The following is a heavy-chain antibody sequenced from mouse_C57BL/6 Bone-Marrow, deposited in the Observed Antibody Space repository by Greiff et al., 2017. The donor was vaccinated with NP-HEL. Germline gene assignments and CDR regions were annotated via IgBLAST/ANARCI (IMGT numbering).Heavy chain of an antibody. V-gene: IGHV1-81*01. CDR2: IYPRSGNT. D-gene: IGHD2-12*01. CDR1: GYTFKSYG. Sequence: QVQLQQSGAELARPGASVKLSCKASGYTFKSYGISWVKQRTGKGLEWIGEIYPRSGNTYYNEKFKGKATLTADKSSSTAYMELRSLTSEDSAVYFCARWGPSLQYAYWGQGTLVTVS. J-gene: IGHJ3*01. CDR3: ARWGPSLQYAY.